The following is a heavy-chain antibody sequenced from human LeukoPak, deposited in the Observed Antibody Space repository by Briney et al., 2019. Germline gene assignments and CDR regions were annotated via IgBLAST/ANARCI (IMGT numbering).Heavy chain of an antibody. CDR1: GDSITSYAW. Sequence: SETLSLTCSVSGDSITSYAWWSWVRQPPGKGLEWIGEIHLSGVTNYNPSLESRVTMSIDKSKNQLSLNLMSVTAADTAVYYCARDCCPYDSSGYYYCWGQGTLVTVSS. D-gene: IGHD3-22*01. V-gene: IGHV4-4*02. J-gene: IGHJ4*02. CDR3: ARDCCPYDSSGYYYC. CDR2: IHLSGVT.